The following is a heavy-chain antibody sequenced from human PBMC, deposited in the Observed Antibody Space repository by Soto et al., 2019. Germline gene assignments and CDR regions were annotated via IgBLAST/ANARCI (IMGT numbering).Heavy chain of an antibody. J-gene: IGHJ4*02. CDR1: GFDFTYYA. D-gene: IGHD1-26*01. CDR2: MSSDGSKI. CDR3: AKDEGVGGTLGLFDY. V-gene: IGHV3-30*18. Sequence: QVQLMESGGGAVQPGESLRLSCVASGFDFTYYAMHWVRQAPGKGLESVAVMSSDGSKIHHTDSVKGLFTISRDNSKNTLYLQMNSLRKEDTAVYFCAKDEGVGGTLGLFDYWGQGTLVSVSS.